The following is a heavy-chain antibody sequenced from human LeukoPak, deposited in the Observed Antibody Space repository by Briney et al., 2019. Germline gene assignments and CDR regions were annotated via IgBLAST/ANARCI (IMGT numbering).Heavy chain of an antibody. CDR2: IYSAGAT. Sequence: PGGSLRLSCAASGFTVSDNYMTWVRRAPGKGLEWVSSIYSAGATHYAESVKGRFTISRDNSKNTLYLQMNSLRAEDMAVYYCARIEWERLGRAFDIWGQGTMVTVSP. CDR3: ARIEWERLGRAFDI. V-gene: IGHV3-53*01. D-gene: IGHD1-26*01. CDR1: GFTVSDNY. J-gene: IGHJ3*02.